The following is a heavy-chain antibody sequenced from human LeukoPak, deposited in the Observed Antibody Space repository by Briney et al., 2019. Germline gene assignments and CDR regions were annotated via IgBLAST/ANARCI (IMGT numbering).Heavy chain of an antibody. CDR3: ASNRIFDY. J-gene: IGHJ4*02. CDR2: INHSGST. D-gene: IGHD1-14*01. V-gene: IGHV4-34*01. Sequence: SETLSLTCAAYGGSFSGYYWSWIRQPPGKGLEWIGEINHSGSTNYNPSLKSRVTISVDTSKNQFSLKLSSVTAADTAVYYCASNRIFDYWGQGTLVTVSS. CDR1: GGSFSGYY.